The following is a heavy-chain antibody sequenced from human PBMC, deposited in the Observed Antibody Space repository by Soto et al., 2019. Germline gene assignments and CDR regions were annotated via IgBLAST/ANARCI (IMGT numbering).Heavy chain of an antibody. CDR2: IYHSGST. CDR3: ARLGSIAADDFDY. CDR1: GGSISSSY. J-gene: IGHJ4*02. Sequence: QVQLQESGPGLVKPSETLSLTCTVSGGSISSSYWSWIRQPPGKGLEWTGYIYHSGSTNYNPSLKRQVTISVDTSTTQFSLERSSVTAADTAVYYCARLGSIAADDFDYWGQGTLVTVSS. D-gene: IGHD6-25*01. V-gene: IGHV4-59*08.